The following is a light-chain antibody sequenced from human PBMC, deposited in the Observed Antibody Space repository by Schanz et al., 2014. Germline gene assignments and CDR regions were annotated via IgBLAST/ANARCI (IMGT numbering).Light chain of an antibody. V-gene: IGLV1-40*01. CDR1: SSNIGAGYD. J-gene: IGLJ3*02. CDR2: GNS. CDR3: SSHAGMNNWGV. Sequence: QSVLTQPPSVSGAPGQRVSISCAGSSSNIGAGYDVHWFQQHPGTAPKLLIYGNSDRPSGVPDRFSGSKSGTSASLAISGLQSEDEADYYCSSHAGMNNWGVFGGGTKLTVL.